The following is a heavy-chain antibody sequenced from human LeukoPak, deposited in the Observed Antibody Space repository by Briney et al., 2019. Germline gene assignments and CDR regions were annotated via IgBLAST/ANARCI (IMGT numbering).Heavy chain of an antibody. D-gene: IGHD2-2*01. CDR2: ISGSGDTT. CDR1: GLIFSSYD. V-gene: IGHV3-23*01. J-gene: IGHJ6*03. Sequence: GGSLRLSCEGFGLIFSSYDMNWVRQAPGKGLEWVSAISGSGDTTNYADSVKGRFSISRDNSKNTLYLQMNSLRAEDTAVYYCARSGYCSSTSCYYYYYMDVWGKGTTVTVSS. CDR3: ARSGYCSSTSCYYYYYMDV.